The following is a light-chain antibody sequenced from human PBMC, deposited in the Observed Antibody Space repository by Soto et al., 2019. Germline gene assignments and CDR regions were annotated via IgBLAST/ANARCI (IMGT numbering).Light chain of an antibody. J-gene: IGLJ1*01. V-gene: IGLV2-14*01. CDR3: SSYTSSSTYI. CDR1: SSDVGGYGY. CDR2: EVS. Sequence: QSALTQPASVSGYPGQSVTVSCTGTSSDVGGYGYVSWYQQHPGKAPKLMIYEVSNRPSGVSNRFSGSKSGNTASLTISGLQAEDEADYYCSSYTSSSTYIFGTGTKVTVL.